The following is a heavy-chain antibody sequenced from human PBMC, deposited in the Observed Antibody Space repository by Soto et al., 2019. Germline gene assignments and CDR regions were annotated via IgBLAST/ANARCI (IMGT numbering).Heavy chain of an antibody. V-gene: IGHV6-1*01. D-gene: IGHD2-2*01. CDR2: TYYRSKWYN. J-gene: IGHJ6*02. CDR1: GDSVSSNSAA. CDR3: ARLRIVVVPAAGYYYGVDV. Sequence: SQTLSLTCAISGDSVSSNSAAWNWIRQSPSRGLEWLGRTYYRSKWYNDYAVSVKSRITINPDTSKNQFSLQLNSVTPEDTAVYYCARLRIVVVPAAGYYYGVDVWGQGTTVTV.